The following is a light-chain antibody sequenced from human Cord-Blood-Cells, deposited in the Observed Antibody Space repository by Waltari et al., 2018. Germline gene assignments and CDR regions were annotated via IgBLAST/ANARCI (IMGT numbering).Light chain of an antibody. CDR2: DVS. J-gene: IGLJ2*01. CDR3: SSYTSSSTLV. CDR1: SSDVGGYNY. V-gene: IGLV2-14*01. Sequence: QSALTQPASVSGSPGQSIPISCTGTSSDVGGYNYVSWYQQHPGKDPKRMIYDVSNRPSGVSNRFSGSKSGNTASLTISGLQAEDEADYYCSSYTSSSTLVFGGGTKLTVL.